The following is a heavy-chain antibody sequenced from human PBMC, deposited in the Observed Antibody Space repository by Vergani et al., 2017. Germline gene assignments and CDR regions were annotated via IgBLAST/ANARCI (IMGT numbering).Heavy chain of an antibody. V-gene: IGHV4-61*02. D-gene: IGHD1/OR15-1a*01. CDR1: GGSISSRTSY. Sequence: QVQLQESGPGLVKPSQTLSLTCTVSGGSISSRTSYWSWIRQPAGKGLEWIGRVYTSGSTNYNPSLKRRVTMSVDTSKNQFSLKLSSVTATDTAVYYCARGNSAYPSSGMDVWGQGTTVIVSS. J-gene: IGHJ6*02. CDR3: ARGNSAYPSSGMDV. CDR2: VYTSGST.